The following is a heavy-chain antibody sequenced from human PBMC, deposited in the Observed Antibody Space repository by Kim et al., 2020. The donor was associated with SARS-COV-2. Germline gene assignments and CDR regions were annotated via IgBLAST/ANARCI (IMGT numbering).Heavy chain of an antibody. CDR1: GGSVSSGSYF. Sequence: SETLSLTCTVSGGSVSSGSYFWSWIRQPPGKGLEWIGYNYYSGNTNYNPSLKSRVTMSVDTSKNQFSLKLRSVTAADTAVYYCARAPNDVWSGYPYYFDYWGQGTLVTVSS. J-gene: IGHJ4*02. CDR2: NYYSGNT. D-gene: IGHD3-3*01. V-gene: IGHV4-61*01. CDR3: ARAPNDVWSGYPYYFDY.